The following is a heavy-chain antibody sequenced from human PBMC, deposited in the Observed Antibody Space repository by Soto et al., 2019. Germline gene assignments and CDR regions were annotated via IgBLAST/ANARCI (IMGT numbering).Heavy chain of an antibody. D-gene: IGHD1-20*01. J-gene: IGHJ4*02. V-gene: IGHV3-23*01. CDR1: GFTFSIYN. CDR3: ARRITSSFDY. Sequence: EVHLLESGGGLVQPGGSLRLSCVASGFTFSIYNMNWVRQAPGKGLEWVSVITGSGDYTNYADSVKGRFIISRDNSKNTLYLQMNSLRAEDTAVYFCARRITSSFDYWGQGTLVTVSS. CDR2: ITGSGDYT.